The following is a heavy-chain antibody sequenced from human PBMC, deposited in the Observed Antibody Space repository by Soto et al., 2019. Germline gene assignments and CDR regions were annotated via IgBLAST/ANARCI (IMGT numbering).Heavy chain of an antibody. V-gene: IGHV3-23*01. CDR3: AKDPYNDPRSWLDN. J-gene: IGHJ5*01. CDR1: GFTFISGS. Sequence: GVSLILSCAASGFTFISGSISLVRQAPGKGLEWVSVISGSGGTTYHADSVKGRFTISRDNSKNTLYLQMNSLRTEDTDVYYCAKDPYNDPRSWLDNWGHGTLVPXS. CDR2: ISGSGGTT. D-gene: IGHD1-1*01.